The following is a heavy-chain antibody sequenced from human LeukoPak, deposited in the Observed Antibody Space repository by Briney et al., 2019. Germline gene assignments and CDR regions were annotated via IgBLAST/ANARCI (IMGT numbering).Heavy chain of an antibody. J-gene: IGHJ4*02. Sequence: PPETLSLTCAVSGYSISSGYYWGWIRQPPGKGLEWIGSIYHSGSTYYNPSLKSRVTISVDTSKNQFSLKLSSVTAADTAVYYCARGVAAAGTNYFDYWGQGTLVTVSS. CDR1: GYSISSGYY. CDR3: ARGVAAAGTNYFDY. V-gene: IGHV4-38-2*01. D-gene: IGHD6-13*01. CDR2: IYHSGST.